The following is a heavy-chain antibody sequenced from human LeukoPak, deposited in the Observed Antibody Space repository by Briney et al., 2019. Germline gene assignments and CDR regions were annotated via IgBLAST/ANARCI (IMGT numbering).Heavy chain of an antibody. CDR3: ARNPYHYCTYNNCPTYFYYYYLDV. CDR2: INPKTGDT. Sequence: ASVKVSCKTSGYPFTGYYLHWVRQAPGQGLEWVGFINPKTGDTTSAQKFQGRLTVTSDTSITTVYMDLRSLRSDDTAVYFCARNPYHYCTYNNCPTYFYYYYLDVWGKGTAVTVSS. D-gene: IGHD2-8*01. V-gene: IGHV1-2*02. J-gene: IGHJ6*03. CDR1: GYPFTGYY.